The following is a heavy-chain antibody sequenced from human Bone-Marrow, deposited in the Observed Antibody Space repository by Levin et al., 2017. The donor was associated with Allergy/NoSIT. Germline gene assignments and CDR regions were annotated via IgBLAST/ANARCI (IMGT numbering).Heavy chain of an antibody. CDR3: AKDWGKVTTTNQFDY. CDR2: ISYDGSNK. J-gene: IGHJ4*02. V-gene: IGHV3-30*18. D-gene: IGHD5-12*01. Sequence: GESLKISCAASGFTFSSYGMHWVRQAPGKGLEWVAVISYDGSNKYYADSVKGRFTISRDNSKNTLYLQMNSLRAEDTAVYYCAKDWGKVTTTNQFDYWGQGTLVTVSS. CDR1: GFTFSSYG.